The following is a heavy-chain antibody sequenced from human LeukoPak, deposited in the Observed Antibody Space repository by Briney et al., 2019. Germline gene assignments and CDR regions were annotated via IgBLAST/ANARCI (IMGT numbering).Heavy chain of an antibody. V-gene: IGHV3-53*01. J-gene: IGHJ4*02. CDR3: ARSLSGNSGGY. CDR2: IHGGDRT. Sequence: TGGSLRLSCAASGFTVSSNYMSWVRQAPGKGLEWVSVIHGGDRTYYADSVKGRFTMSRDDSKNTVYLQMNSLRAEDTAVYYCARSLSGNSGGYWGQGTLVTVSS. D-gene: IGHD1-26*01. CDR1: GFTVSSNY.